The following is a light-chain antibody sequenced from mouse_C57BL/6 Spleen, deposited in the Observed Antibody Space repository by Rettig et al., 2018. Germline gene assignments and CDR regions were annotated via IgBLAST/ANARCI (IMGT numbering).Light chain of an antibody. CDR2: DTS. CDR1: SNVSY. Sequence: QIVLTQSPAIMSASPGEKVTMTCSASSNVSYMYWYHQKPGSSPRLLIYDTSNLASGVPVRFSGSGSGTSYSLTISRMEAEDAATYYCQQWSSYPLTFGAGTKLELK. V-gene: IGKV4-55*01. CDR3: QQWSSYPLT. J-gene: IGKJ5*01.